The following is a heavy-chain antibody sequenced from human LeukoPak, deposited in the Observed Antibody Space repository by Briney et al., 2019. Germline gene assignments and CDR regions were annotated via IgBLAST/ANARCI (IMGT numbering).Heavy chain of an antibody. CDR1: GYTFTSYD. Sequence: ASVKVSCKASGYTFTSYDINWVRQATGQGLEWMGWMNPNSGNTGYAQKFQGRVTMTRNTSISTAYMELSSLRSEDTAGYYCASRGPYDYVWGSYRHNYFDYWGQGTLVTVSS. D-gene: IGHD3-16*02. CDR2: MNPNSGNT. J-gene: IGHJ4*02. V-gene: IGHV1-8*01. CDR3: ASRGPYDYVWGSYRHNYFDY.